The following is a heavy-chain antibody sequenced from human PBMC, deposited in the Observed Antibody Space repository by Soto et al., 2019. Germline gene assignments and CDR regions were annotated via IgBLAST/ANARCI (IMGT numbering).Heavy chain of an antibody. CDR3: AEVAYYDFWSGYSF. V-gene: IGHV1-46*01. D-gene: IGHD3-3*01. CDR1: GDTFTRYS. CDR2: INPSAGST. J-gene: IGHJ4*02. Sequence: ASVKVSCKASGDTFTRYSIHWMRLVPGQGLEWMGLINPSAGSTSNAQKFQGRVTISRDNSKNTLYLQMNSLRAEDTAVYYCAEVAYYDFWSGYSFWGQGTLVTVSS.